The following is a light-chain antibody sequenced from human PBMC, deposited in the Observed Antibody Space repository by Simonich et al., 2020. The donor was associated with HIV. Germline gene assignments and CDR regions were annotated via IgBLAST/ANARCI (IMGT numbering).Light chain of an antibody. V-gene: IGKV1-5*01. Sequence: DIQMTQSPSSLSAYVGDRVTITCRASQSIRWYLNWYQQKPGNAHQLLIYDVSSLRSGVPSRFSGSGSGTDFTLTISSLQPDDFATYYCLQYNGYFLFTFGPGTKVDI. CDR3: LQYNGYFLFT. CDR1: QSIRWY. J-gene: IGKJ3*01. CDR2: DVS.